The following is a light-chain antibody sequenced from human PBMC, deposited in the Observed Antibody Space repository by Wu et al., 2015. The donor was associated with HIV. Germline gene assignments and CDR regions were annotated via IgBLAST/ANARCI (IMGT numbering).Light chain of an antibody. Sequence: EIVLTQSPATLSLSPGERATLSCRASQSVSRYLAWYQQKPGQAPRLLIYGASTRATGIPARFSGSGSGTEFTLTISSLQSEDFAVYYCQQYNNWPPERTFGQGTKVEIK. CDR3: QQYNNWPPERT. CDR2: GAS. CDR1: QSVSRY. J-gene: IGKJ1*01. V-gene: IGKV3-15*01.